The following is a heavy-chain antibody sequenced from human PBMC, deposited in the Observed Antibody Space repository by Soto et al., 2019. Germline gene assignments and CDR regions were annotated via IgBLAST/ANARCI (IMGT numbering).Heavy chain of an antibody. J-gene: IGHJ4*02. CDR1: GYTLFQHW. CDR3: AKTPGAITVITSFDH. V-gene: IGHV1-18*01. D-gene: IGHD3-16*01. CDR2: ISLYSDGK. Sequence: APVKGSCKTSGYTLFQHWITPVGQAPGQPLEWLGWISLYSDGKNYAQKVQGRVSMTTDTSTTTAYMELRSLRSEDTAVYYCAKTPGAITVITSFDHWGQGTPVTVSS.